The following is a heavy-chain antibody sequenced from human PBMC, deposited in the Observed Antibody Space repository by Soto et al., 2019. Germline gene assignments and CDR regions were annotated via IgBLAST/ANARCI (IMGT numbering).Heavy chain of an antibody. CDR3: AGGQYYFDY. J-gene: IGHJ4*02. V-gene: IGHV3-30*03. D-gene: IGHD3-16*01. CDR1: GFPFSSYG. Sequence: QVQLVESGGGVVQPGRSLRLSCAASGFPFSSYGMHWVRQAPGKGLDWVALISYDGTNQYYADSVKGRFTVSRDNSKNPLYLHMSRLRAEDTAGYFCAGGQYYFDYCRQGTLVSVSS. CDR2: ISYDGTNQ.